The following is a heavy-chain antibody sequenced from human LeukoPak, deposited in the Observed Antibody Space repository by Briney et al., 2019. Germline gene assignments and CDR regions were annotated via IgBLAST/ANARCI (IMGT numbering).Heavy chain of an antibody. CDR1: GFTFSSYA. CDR2: IRGNGGST. V-gene: IGHV3-23*01. D-gene: IGHD6-19*01. Sequence: PGGSLRLSCAASGFTFSSYAMGWVRQAPGKGLEWVSAIRGNGGSTYYADSVKGRFTISRANAKNTLYLQMNSVRAEDTAVYYCAKAYSSGWYFDWGQGTLVTVSS. CDR3: AKAYSSGWYFD. J-gene: IGHJ4*02.